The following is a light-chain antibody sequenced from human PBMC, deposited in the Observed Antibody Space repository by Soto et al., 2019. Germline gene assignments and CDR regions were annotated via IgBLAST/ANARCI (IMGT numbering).Light chain of an antibody. CDR3: SSYTNSNTLV. V-gene: IGLV2-14*01. J-gene: IGLJ1*01. CDR2: DVD. CDR1: SSDVGGYNY. Sequence: QSVLTQPASVSGSPGQSITISYTGTSSDVGGYNYVSWYQQYPGKAPKLMIYDVDTRPSGVSNRFSGSKSGNTASLTISGLQADDEADYYCSSYTNSNTLVFGSGTKLTVL.